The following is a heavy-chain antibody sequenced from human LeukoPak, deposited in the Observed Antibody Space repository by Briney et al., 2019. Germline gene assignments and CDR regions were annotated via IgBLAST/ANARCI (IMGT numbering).Heavy chain of an antibody. V-gene: IGHV3-30*18. Sequence: GGSLRLSCAASGFTFSSHGMSWVRQAPGKGLEWVAVISYDGSNKYYADSVKGRFTISRDNSKNTLYLRMNSLRAEDTAVYYCAKLLGLSGSLGFDAFDIWGQGTMVTVSS. CDR2: ISYDGSNK. CDR3: AKLLGLSGSLGFDAFDI. D-gene: IGHD1-26*01. J-gene: IGHJ3*02. CDR1: GFTFSSHG.